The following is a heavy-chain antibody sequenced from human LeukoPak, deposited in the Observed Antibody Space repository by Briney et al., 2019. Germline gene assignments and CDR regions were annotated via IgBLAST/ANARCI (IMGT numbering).Heavy chain of an antibody. D-gene: IGHD3-10*01. CDR3: AREVKVPGELLGGFDS. V-gene: IGHV1-2*02. CDR2: INPKRGGT. CDR1: GYTFVDHY. Sequence: ASVKVSCKASGYTFVDHYIHWVRQAPGQGLVWMGWINPKRGGTTYAEKFEGRVTMTSDTAISTVYMELTRLRSDDTAFYYCAREVKVPGELLGGFDSWGQGSLVTVSS. J-gene: IGHJ5*01.